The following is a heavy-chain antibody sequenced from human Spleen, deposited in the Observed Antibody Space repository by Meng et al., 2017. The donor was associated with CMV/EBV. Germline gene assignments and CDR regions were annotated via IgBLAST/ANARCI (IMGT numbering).Heavy chain of an antibody. Sequence: GGSLRLSCAASGFTFSRYNFNWVRQAPGKGLEWVSSISSGRTYIYYGDSVKGRFTISRDNAKNSLYLQMNSLRVEDTAVYYCARVGWSYGMDVWGQGTTDTVSS. V-gene: IGHV3-21*06. J-gene: IGHJ6*02. CDR2: ISSGRTYI. CDR1: GFTFSRYN. CDR3: ARVGWSYGMDV. D-gene: IGHD3-3*01.